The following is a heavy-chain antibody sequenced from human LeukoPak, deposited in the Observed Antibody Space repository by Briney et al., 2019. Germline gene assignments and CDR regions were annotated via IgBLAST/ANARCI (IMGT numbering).Heavy chain of an antibody. J-gene: IGHJ4*02. D-gene: IGHD1-26*01. V-gene: IGHV3-23*01. CDR3: AKDSEWELLEDY. Sequence: PGGSLRLSCAASGFTFNNYAMSWVRQAPRKGLEWVSAISGSGGTTYYADSVKGRFTISRDNSKNTLYLQMNSLRAEDTAVYYCAKDSEWELLEDYWGQGTLVTVSS. CDR1: GFTFNNYA. CDR2: ISGSGGTT.